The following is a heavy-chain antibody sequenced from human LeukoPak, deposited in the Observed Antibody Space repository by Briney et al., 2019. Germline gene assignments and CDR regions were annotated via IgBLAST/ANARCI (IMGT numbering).Heavy chain of an antibody. D-gene: IGHD1-1*01. J-gene: IGHJ4*02. CDR2: IRTKSQGGTA. V-gene: IGHV3-15*01. CDR1: GFTFTNTW. CDR3: TTLYNPDY. Sequence: GGSLRLSCAASGFTFTNTWMSWVRRAPGKGLERVGRIRTKSQGGTADYAAPVKGRFTISRDDSQNTLYLQMNSLQTEDTAVYYCTTLYNPDYWGQGTLVIVSS.